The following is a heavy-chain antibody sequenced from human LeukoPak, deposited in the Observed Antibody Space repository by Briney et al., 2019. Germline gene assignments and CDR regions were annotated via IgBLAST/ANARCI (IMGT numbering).Heavy chain of an antibody. CDR1: GGPISSYY. V-gene: IGHV4-59*01. D-gene: IGHD3-10*01. Sequence: PSETLSLTCTVSGGPISSYYWSWIRQPPGKGLEWIGYIYYSGSTNYNPSLKSRVTISVDTSKNQFSLKLSSVTAADTAVYYCARATKLWFGELSFDYWGQGTLVTVSS. CDR3: ARATKLWFGELSFDY. J-gene: IGHJ4*02. CDR2: IYYSGST.